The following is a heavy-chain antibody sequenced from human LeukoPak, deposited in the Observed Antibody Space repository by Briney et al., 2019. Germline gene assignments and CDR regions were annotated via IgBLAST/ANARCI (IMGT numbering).Heavy chain of an antibody. CDR3: ARGITIFGVVIIEPSFDY. J-gene: IGHJ4*02. D-gene: IGHD3-3*01. Sequence: GASVKVSCKASGYTFTGYYMHWVGQDTGQGLEWMGRSKPNMGGTNYAQKFQGRVTMTRDTSISTAYMELSRLRSDDTAVYYCARGITIFGVVIIEPSFDYWGQGTLVTVSS. CDR1: GYTFTGYY. CDR2: SKPNMGGT. V-gene: IGHV1-2*02.